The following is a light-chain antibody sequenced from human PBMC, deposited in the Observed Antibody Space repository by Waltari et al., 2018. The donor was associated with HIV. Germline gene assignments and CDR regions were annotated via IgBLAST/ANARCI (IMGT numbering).Light chain of an antibody. V-gene: IGKV1-17*01. CDR1: QGIGDD. Sequence: DIQMTQSPSALSASVGDRVTITCRASQGIGDDLGWFQQKPGKAPKRLIYATSSLQSGVPSRFSGSGSGREFTLTISSLQPEDFATYYCQQHNSYPPTFGGGTKAEIK. CDR2: ATS. CDR3: QQHNSYPPT. J-gene: IGKJ4*01.